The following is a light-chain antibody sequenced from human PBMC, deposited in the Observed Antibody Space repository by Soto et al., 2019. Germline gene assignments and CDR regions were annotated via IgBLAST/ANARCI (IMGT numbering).Light chain of an antibody. V-gene: IGLV2-8*01. J-gene: IGLJ1*01. CDR2: EVN. Sequence: QSLLTQPPSASGSPVQSVAISCTGTSRDVGGYNYVSWYQQHPGKAPKLMIYEVNKRPSGVPDRFAGSKSVNTASLTVSGLQAEDEADYYCSSYEGXSNVVGTGTKVXV. CDR1: SRDVGGYNY. CDR3: SSYEGXSNV.